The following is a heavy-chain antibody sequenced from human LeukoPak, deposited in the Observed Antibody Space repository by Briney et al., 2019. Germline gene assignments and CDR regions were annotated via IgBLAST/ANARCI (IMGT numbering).Heavy chain of an antibody. CDR3: ARATFYDFLTGYYKGFWFDP. Sequence: SVKVSCKASGGTFSSYAISWVRQAPGQGLEWMGGIIPIFGTANYAQKFQGRVTITADESTSTAYMELSSLRSEDTAVYYCARATFYDFLTGYYKGFWFDPWGQGTLVTVSS. D-gene: IGHD3-9*01. CDR1: GGTFSSYA. V-gene: IGHV1-69*13. CDR2: IIPIFGTA. J-gene: IGHJ5*02.